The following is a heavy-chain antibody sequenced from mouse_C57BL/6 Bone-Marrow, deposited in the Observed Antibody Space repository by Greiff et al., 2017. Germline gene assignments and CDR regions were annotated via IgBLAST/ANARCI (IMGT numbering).Heavy chain of an antibody. CDR2: ISYDGSN. D-gene: IGHD1-1*01. CDR1: GYSITSGYY. J-gene: IGHJ2*01. Sequence: EVKLMESGPGLVKPSQSLSLTCSVTGYSITSGYYWNWIRQFPGNKLEWMGYISYDGSNNYNPSLKNRISITRDTSKNQFFLKLNSVTTEDTATYYCARSWGYYYGSSVNFDYWGQGTTLTVSS. V-gene: IGHV3-6*01. CDR3: ARSWGYYYGSSVNFDY.